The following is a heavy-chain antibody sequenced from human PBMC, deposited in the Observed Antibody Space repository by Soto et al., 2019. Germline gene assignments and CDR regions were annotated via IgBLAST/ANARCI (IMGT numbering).Heavy chain of an antibody. CDR2: IYYSGST. CDR3: ARLHCNSPNCVPLDP. CDR1: GGSIRSYY. V-gene: IGHV4-59*08. Sequence: SETLSLTCTVSGGSIRSYYWIWIRQSPGKGLEWIGYIYYSGSTNYNPSLKSRVTMSVDTSKKQLSLRLTSVTAADTAVYYCARLHCNSPNCVPLDPWGQGTLVTVS. J-gene: IGHJ5*02. D-gene: IGHD1-1*01.